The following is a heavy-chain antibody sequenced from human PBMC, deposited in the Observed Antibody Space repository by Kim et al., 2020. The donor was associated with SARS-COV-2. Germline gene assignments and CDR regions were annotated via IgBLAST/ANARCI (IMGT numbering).Heavy chain of an antibody. J-gene: IGHJ5*02. V-gene: IGHV3-74*01. CDR1: GFTFSSYW. CDR3: ARDRGASLWFGELEASWWFDP. Sequence: GGSLRLSCAASGFTFSSYWMHWVRQAPGKGLVWVSRINSDGSSTSYADSVKGRFTISRDNAKNTLYLQMNSLRAEDTAVYYCARDRGASLWFGELEASWWFDPWGQGTLVTVSS. D-gene: IGHD3-10*01. CDR2: INSDGSST.